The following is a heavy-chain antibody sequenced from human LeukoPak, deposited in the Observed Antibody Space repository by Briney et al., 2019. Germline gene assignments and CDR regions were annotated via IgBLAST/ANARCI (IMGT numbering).Heavy chain of an antibody. CDR3: ARYCTFRTCSGTKFDS. CDR1: GFTVSSNY. D-gene: IGHD1-1*01. V-gene: IGHV3-7*03. Sequence: GGSLRLSCAASGFTVSSNYMSWFRQTPGKGLEWVATINQDESEKYYLDSVKGRFTISRDTAKNSLYLQMYSLTAEDTALYYCARYCTFRTCSGTKFDSWGPGTLVTVSS. J-gene: IGHJ4*02. CDR2: INQDESEK.